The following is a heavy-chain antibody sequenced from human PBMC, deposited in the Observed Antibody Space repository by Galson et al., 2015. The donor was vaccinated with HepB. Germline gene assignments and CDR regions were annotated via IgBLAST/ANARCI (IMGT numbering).Heavy chain of an antibody. J-gene: IGHJ5*02. CDR2: MSDSGST. CDR3: ARLGSGWFDAWFDP. V-gene: IGHV4-59*08. CDR1: GASINNYY. D-gene: IGHD6-19*01. Sequence: SETLSLTCAVSGASINNYYWSWIRQPPGKGLEWIGHMSDSGSTNDNPSLKNRVTISVDTSKNQFSLKLSSVTAADTAMYFCARLGSGWFDAWFDPWGQGILVTVSS.